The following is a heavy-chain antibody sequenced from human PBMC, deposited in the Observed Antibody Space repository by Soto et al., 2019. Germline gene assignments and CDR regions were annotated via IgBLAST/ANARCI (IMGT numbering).Heavy chain of an antibody. CDR3: TTDSYSTMIVVRFDY. CDR2: ISPTSSSY. Sequence: GGSLRLSCAASGINITDYAMSWVRQAPGKGLEWIASISPTSSSYFHAASVGGRFSISRENSKNTVSLQMNSLKTEDTGIYYCTTDSYSTMIVVRFDYWGHGTLVTVSS. J-gene: IGHJ4*01. CDR1: GINITDYA. D-gene: IGHD3-22*01. V-gene: IGHV3-23*01.